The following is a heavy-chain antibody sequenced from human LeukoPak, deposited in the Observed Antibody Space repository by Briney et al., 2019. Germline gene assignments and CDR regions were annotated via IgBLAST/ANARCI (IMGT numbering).Heavy chain of an antibody. J-gene: IGHJ6*02. D-gene: IGHD4-17*01. V-gene: IGHV4-34*01. CDR3: ARGGPDYGDGYYGMDV. Sequence: SETLSLTCAVYGGSFSGYYWSWIREPPGKGPEWIGEINHSGSTNYNPSLKSRVTISVDTSKNQFSLKLSSVTAADTAVYYCARGGPDYGDGYYGMDVWGQGTTVTVSS. CDR2: INHSGST. CDR1: GGSFSGYY.